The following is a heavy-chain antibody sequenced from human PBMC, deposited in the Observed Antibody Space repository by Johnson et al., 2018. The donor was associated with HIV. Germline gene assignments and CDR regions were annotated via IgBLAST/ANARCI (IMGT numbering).Heavy chain of an antibody. J-gene: IGHJ3*01. CDR3: AKETRYSRSAFDV. Sequence: QVQLVESGGGVVQPGRSLRLSCAVSGFTFSSYAMHWVRQAPGEGLEWVAVISYDGSNKYYADSVKGRFSISRDNSKNTLYLQMNSLRPEDTAVYYCAKETRYSRSAFDVWGQGTLVTVSS. CDR1: GFTFSSYA. CDR2: ISYDGSNK. D-gene: IGHD4-11*01. V-gene: IGHV3-30-3*01.